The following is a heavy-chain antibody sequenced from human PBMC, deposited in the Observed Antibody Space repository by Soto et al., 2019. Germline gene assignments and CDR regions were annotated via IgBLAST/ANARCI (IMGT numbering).Heavy chain of an antibody. CDR1: GFTFSYYT. J-gene: IGHJ3*02. V-gene: IGHV3-21*02. Sequence: EVQLVESGGRLVKPGESLRHSCVASGFTFSYYTMNWVRQAPGKGLEWVSAISASSSHKYSADSVRGRFTFSRDNANNSLYLQMNNLRVEDTAVYYCARLRSDAFDIWGQGTLVTVSS. CDR2: ISASSSHK. D-gene: IGHD4-17*01. CDR3: ARLRSDAFDI.